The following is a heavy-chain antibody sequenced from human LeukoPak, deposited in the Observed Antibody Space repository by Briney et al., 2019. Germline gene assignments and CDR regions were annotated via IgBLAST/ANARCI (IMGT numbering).Heavy chain of an antibody. CDR1: GFTFSSYA. V-gene: IGHV3-23*01. CDR3: ANGYSSGWLDY. D-gene: IGHD6-19*01. J-gene: IGHJ4*02. Sequence: PGGSLRLSCAASGFTFSSYAMTWVRQAPGKGLEWVSAISTSGDNTYYADSVKGRFTISRDNSKNTLYLQMNSLRAEDTAVYYCANGYSSGWLDYWGQGTLVTVSS. CDR2: ISTSGDNT.